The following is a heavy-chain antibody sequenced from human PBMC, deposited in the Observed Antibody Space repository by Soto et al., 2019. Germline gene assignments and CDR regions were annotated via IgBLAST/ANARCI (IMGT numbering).Heavy chain of an antibody. V-gene: IGHV3-7*05. CDR1: GFPFSIYW. CDR3: ARGQTSPANLFDY. CDR2: IKHDGSEK. Sequence: EVQLVESGGGLVQPGGSLKLSCTASGFPFSIYWMAWVRQPPGKGLEWVANIKHDGSEKYHVGSVRGRFTISRDNAKNSLFLQMNSLRAEDTAVYYCARGQTSPANLFDYWGQGILVTVSS. J-gene: IGHJ4*02.